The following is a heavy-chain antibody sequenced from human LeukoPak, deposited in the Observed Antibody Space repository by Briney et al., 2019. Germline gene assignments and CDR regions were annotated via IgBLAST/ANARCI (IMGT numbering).Heavy chain of an antibody. CDR2: IYPGDSDT. J-gene: IGHJ4*02. CDR3: ARLGSQMFIDY. Sequence: GESLKISCKGPGYSFTNYWIGWVRQLPGKGLEWMGIIYPGDSDTRYSPSFQGQVTISVDKSISTAYLQWSSLKASDTAMYYCARLGSQMFIDYWGQGTLVTVSS. V-gene: IGHV5-51*01. CDR1: GYSFTNYW. D-gene: IGHD1-26*01.